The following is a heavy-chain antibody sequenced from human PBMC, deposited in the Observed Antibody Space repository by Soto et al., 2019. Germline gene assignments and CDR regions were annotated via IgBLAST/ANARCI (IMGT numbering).Heavy chain of an antibody. CDR2: ISYDGINK. Sequence: QVQLVESGGGVVQPGRSLRLSCAASGFTFSTYAMHWVRQAPGKGLEWVAVISYDGINKYYADSVKGRFTISRDYSNNTLYLQMNSLRVDDTSVYYCARVGCSGGVCYSAWFDSWGQGTLVTVSS. CDR1: GFTFSTYA. J-gene: IGHJ5*01. CDR3: ARVGCSGGVCYSAWFDS. V-gene: IGHV3-30-3*01. D-gene: IGHD2-15*01.